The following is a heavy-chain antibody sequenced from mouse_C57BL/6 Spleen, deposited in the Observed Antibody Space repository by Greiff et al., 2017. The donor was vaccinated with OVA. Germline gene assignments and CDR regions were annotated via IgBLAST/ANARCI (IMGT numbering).Heavy chain of an antibody. CDR3: ARGGYGNLPYY. CDR1: GYTLTSYW. CDR2: IHPNSGST. D-gene: IGHD2-1*01. Sequence: QVQLQQPGAELVKPGASVKLSCKASGYTLTSYWMHWVKQRPGQGLEWIGMIHPNSGSTNYNEKFKSKATLTVDKSSSTAYMQLSSLPSEDSAVYYCARGGYGNLPYYWGQGTTLTVSS. J-gene: IGHJ2*01. V-gene: IGHV1-64*01.